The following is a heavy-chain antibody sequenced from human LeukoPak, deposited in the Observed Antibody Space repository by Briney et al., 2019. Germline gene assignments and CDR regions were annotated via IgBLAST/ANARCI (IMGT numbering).Heavy chain of an antibody. CDR1: GGSLSNYY. CDR3: ARQRDSSSWNSPFDY. CDR2: IYYSGSP. D-gene: IGHD6-13*01. V-gene: IGHV4-59*08. J-gene: IGHJ4*02. Sequence: SETLSLTCTVSGGSLSNYYWTWIRQPPGKGLEWIGYIYYSGSPSYNPSLKSRVTIAVDTSKNQFSLNLSSVSATDTAIYYCARQRDSSSWNSPFDYWGQGTLVTVSS.